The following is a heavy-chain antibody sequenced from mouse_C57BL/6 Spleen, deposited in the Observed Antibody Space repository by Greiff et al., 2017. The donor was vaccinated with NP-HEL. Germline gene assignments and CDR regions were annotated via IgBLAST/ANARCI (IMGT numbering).Heavy chain of an antibody. D-gene: IGHD4-1*01. V-gene: IGHV14-4*01. CDR1: GFNIKDDY. CDR2: IDPENGDT. Sequence: EVKLVESGAELVRPGASVKLSCTASGFNIKDDYMHWVKQRPEQGLEWIGWIDPENGDTEYASKFQGKATITADTSSNTAYLQLSSLTSEDTAVYYCTTNWAYFDYWGQGTTLTVSS. J-gene: IGHJ2*01. CDR3: TTNWAYFDY.